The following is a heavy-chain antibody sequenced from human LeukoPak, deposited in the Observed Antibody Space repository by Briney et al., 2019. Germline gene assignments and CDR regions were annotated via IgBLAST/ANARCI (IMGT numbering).Heavy chain of an antibody. CDR3: ARDWKTNSFDY. CDR1: EFTFTTYG. J-gene: IGHJ4*02. V-gene: IGHV3-33*01. Sequence: GESLKISCAASEFTFTTYGMHWVRQAPGKGLEWVAFIYYDGSNIYYADYVKGRFTISRDISKNTLYLQMDSLRAEDTAICYCARDWKTNSFDYWGQGTLVTVSS. D-gene: IGHD1-1*01. CDR2: IYYDGSNI.